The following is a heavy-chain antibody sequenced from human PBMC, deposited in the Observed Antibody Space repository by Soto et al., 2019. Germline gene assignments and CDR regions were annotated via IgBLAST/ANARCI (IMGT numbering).Heavy chain of an antibody. Sequence: GASVKVSCKASGGTFSSYAISWVRQAPGQGLEWMGGIIPIFGTANYAQKFQGRVTITADESTSTAYMELSSLRSEDTAVYYCARDISLELRNYYYGMDVWGQGTTVTVSS. CDR3: ARDISLELRNYYYGMDV. J-gene: IGHJ6*02. D-gene: IGHD1-7*01. V-gene: IGHV1-69*13. CDR1: GGTFSSYA. CDR2: IIPIFGTA.